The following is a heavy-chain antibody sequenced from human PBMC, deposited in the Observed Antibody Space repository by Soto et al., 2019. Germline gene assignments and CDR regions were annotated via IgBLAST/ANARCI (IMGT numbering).Heavy chain of an antibody. D-gene: IGHD3-3*01. V-gene: IGHV4-59*01. CDR3: ARWSGYWYYFDY. CDR1: GGSISSYY. CDR2: IYYSGST. J-gene: IGHJ4*02. Sequence: ASETLSPTCTVSGGSISSYYWSWIRQPPGKGLEWIGYIYYSGSTNYNPSLKSRVTISVDTSKNQFSLKLSSVTAADTAVYYCARWSGYWYYFDYWGQGTLVTVSS.